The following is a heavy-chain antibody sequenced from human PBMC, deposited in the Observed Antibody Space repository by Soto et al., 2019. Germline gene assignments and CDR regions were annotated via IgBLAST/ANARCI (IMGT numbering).Heavy chain of an antibody. CDR3: ARLQTAVPQY. Sequence: QVQLQESGPGLVMPSETLSLTCTVSGDSISGSPYYWGWIRQPPGKRLEWIGSIFYDGYTVYTPSRQSRVTIAVDTSKHQFSLKLTSVAAADTATFFCARLQTAVPQYWGQGILVTVSS. J-gene: IGHJ4*02. CDR1: GDSISGSPYY. CDR2: IFYDGYT. V-gene: IGHV4-39*01. D-gene: IGHD6-25*01.